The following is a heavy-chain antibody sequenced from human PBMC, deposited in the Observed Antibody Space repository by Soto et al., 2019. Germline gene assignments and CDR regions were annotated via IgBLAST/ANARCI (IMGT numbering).Heavy chain of an antibody. CDR2: IYWDDDK. CDR3: AHLYYYDTSGYYRYFDY. V-gene: IGHV2-5*02. J-gene: IGHJ4*02. CDR1: GFSISTSGVG. Sequence: SGPTLVNPTQTLTLTCTFSGFSISTSGVGVGWIRQPPGKALEWLALIYWDDDKYYNPSLKSRLTITVDTSKTQVVLTMTNMDPVDTATYYCAHLYYYDTSGYYRYFDYWGQGTLVTVSS. D-gene: IGHD3-22*01.